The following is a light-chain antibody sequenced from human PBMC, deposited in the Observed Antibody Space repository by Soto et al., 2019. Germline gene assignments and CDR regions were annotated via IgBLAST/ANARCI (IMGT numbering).Light chain of an antibody. CDR1: QSVSSN. V-gene: IGKV3-15*01. Sequence: EIVMTQSPATLSVSPGERATLSCRASQSVSSNLAWYQQKPGQAPMLLIYGASTRATGIPARFSGSGSGTVFTLTISNLQSEDFAVYYCQHYNNWPPWTFGQGTKVEIK. CDR2: GAS. CDR3: QHYNNWPPWT. J-gene: IGKJ1*01.